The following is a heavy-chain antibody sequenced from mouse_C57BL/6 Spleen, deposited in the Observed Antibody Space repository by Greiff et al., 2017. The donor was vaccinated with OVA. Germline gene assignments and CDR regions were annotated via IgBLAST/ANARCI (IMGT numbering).Heavy chain of an antibody. D-gene: IGHD4-1*01. CDR2: ISSGGSYT. Sequence: EVKLMESGGDLVKPGGSLKLSCAASGFTFSSYGMSWVRQTPDKRLEWVATISSGGSYTDYPDSVKGRFTISRDNAKNTLYLQMSSLKSEDTAMYYCANWDGDYWGQGTTLTVSS. CDR3: ANWDGDY. V-gene: IGHV5-6*01. CDR1: GFTFSSYG. J-gene: IGHJ2*01.